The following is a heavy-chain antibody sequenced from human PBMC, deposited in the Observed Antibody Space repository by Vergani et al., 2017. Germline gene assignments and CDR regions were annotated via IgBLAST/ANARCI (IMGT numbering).Heavy chain of an antibody. CDR1: GGSFSGYY. V-gene: IGHV4-34*01. J-gene: IGHJ1*01. CDR2: INHSGST. Sequence: QVQLQQWGAGLLKPSETLSLTCAVYGGSFSGYYWSWIRQPPGKGLEWIGEINHSGSTNYNPSLTHRVTISVDTSKNQFSLKLSSVTAADTAVYYCASSYDARYFQHWGQGTLVTVSS. D-gene: IGHD3-16*01. CDR3: ASSYDARYFQH.